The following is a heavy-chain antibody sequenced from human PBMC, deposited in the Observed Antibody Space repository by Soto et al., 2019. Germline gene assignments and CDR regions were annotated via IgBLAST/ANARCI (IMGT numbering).Heavy chain of an antibody. CDR2: IIPIFGTA. CDR3: ATGGGTIVRGDQTHYSYYYGMAV. D-gene: IGHD3-10*01. J-gene: IGHJ6*02. V-gene: IGHV1-69*01. CDR1: GGTFSSYA. Sequence: QVQLVQSGAEVKKPGSSVKVSCKASGGTFSSYAISWVRQAPGQGLEWMGGIIPIFGTANYAQKFQGSVTITADESTSTTYMELSSLRSEDTAVYYSATGGGTIVRGDQTHYSYYYGMAVWRQRSTVTVS.